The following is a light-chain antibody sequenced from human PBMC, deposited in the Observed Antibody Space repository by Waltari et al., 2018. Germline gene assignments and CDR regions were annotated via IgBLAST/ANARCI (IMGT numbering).Light chain of an antibody. CDR3: QHYDSRPFT. Sequence: EMVLTQSPCTLSLSPGARATLPCRASQTFRSNYLACYRQKPRQAPTLLIYGVSTRASGIPDRFSGSGSGTDFTLTISRLEPEDFAVYYCQHYDSRPFTFGPGTKVDLK. CDR1: QTFRSNY. J-gene: IGKJ3*01. CDR2: GVS. V-gene: IGKV3-20*01.